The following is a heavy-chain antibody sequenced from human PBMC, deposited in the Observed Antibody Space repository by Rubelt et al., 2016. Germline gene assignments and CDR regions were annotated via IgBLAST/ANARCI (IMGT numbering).Heavy chain of an antibody. J-gene: IGHJ4*02. D-gene: IGHD3-9*01. CDR2: IYYSGST. V-gene: IGHV4-39*07. CDR3: ARRQGILTGYYDY. CDR1: GGSISSSSYY. Sequence: QLQLQESGPGLVKPSETLSLTCTVSGGSISSSSYYWGWIRQPPGKGLEWIGSIYYSGSTNYNPSLKSRVTISVDKSKNQFSLKLSSVTAADTAVYYCARRQGILTGYYDYWGQGTLVTVSS.